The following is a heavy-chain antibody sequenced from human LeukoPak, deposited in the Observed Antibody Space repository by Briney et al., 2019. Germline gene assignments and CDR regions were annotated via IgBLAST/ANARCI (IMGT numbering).Heavy chain of an antibody. CDR3: ARQPRDYDFWSGYYPLFDY. CDR1: GGSISSSSYY. Sequence: SETLSLTCTVSGGSISSSSYYWGWIRQPPGKGLEWIGSIYYSGSTYCNPSLKSRVTISVDTSKNQFSLKLSSVTAADTAVYYCARQPRDYDFWSGYYPLFDYWGQGTLVTVSS. J-gene: IGHJ4*02. CDR2: IYYSGST. V-gene: IGHV4-39*01. D-gene: IGHD3-3*01.